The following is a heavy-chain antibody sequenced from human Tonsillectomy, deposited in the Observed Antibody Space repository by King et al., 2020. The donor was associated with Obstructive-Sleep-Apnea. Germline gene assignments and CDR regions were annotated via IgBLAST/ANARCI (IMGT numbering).Heavy chain of an antibody. Sequence: VQLVESGGGLVKPGGSLRLSCAVSGFTFSSYNMNWVRRAPGKGLEWVSSIISSTNHIYHPDSVKGRITISRDNAKNSLYLQMNSLRAEDTAVYYCARGIAFDIWGQGTLVTVSS. CDR2: IISSTNHI. CDR3: ARGIAFDI. J-gene: IGHJ3*02. CDR1: GFTFSSYN. V-gene: IGHV3-21*01.